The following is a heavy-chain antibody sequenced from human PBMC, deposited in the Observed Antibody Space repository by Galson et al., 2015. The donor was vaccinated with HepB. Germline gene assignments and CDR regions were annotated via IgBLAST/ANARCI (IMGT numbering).Heavy chain of an antibody. CDR1: GYTFTSYY. V-gene: IGHV1-46*01. CDR3: ARDRGADFWSGYFDY. CDR2: INPSGGST. Sequence: SVKVSCKASGYTFTSYYMHWVRQAPGQGLEWMGIINPSGGSTSYAQKFQGRVTMTRDTSTSTVYMELSSLRSEDTAVYYCARDRGADFWSGYFDYWGQGTLVTVSS. D-gene: IGHD3-3*01. J-gene: IGHJ4*02.